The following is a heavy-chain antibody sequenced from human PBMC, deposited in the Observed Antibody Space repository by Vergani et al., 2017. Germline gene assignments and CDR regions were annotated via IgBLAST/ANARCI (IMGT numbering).Heavy chain of an antibody. V-gene: IGHV4-39*01. CDR1: GGSINPSSSF. Sequence: QLQLQESGPGLVKPSETLSLICTVSGGSINPSSSFWGWIRQSPGKGLEWIGSINYVGRTYYIPSLQSRATVFVDTSKNQFSLKLSSVTAADTAVYYCARRTTMVRGVLEIARYYFDYWGQGTLVTVSS. CDR2: INYVGRT. D-gene: IGHD3-10*01. CDR3: ARRTTMVRGVLEIARYYFDY. J-gene: IGHJ4*02.